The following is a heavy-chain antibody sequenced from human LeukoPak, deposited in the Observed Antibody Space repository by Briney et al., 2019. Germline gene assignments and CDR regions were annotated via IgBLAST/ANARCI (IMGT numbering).Heavy chain of an antibody. D-gene: IGHD3-10*01. CDR2: IYPGDSDT. Sequence: GGSLKIPCKDSGYSFTNYWIGWVRQMPGKGLEWMGIIYPGDSDTKYSPSFQGQVTISADKSISTAYLQWSSLKASDTAMYYCARLPSFRGDEASFQQWGQGTLVTVSS. J-gene: IGHJ1*01. CDR1: GYSFTNYW. V-gene: IGHV5-51*01. CDR3: ARLPSFRGDEASFQQ.